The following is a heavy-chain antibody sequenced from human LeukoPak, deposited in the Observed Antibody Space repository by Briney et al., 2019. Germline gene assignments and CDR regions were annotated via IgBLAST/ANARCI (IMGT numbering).Heavy chain of an antibody. V-gene: IGHV4-34*01. CDR3: ARYCSGGSCYSGGAFDT. Sequence: SETLSLTCAVYGGSFSGYYWSWIRQPPGKGLEWIGEINHSGSTNYNPSLKSRVTISVDTSKNQFSLKLSSVTAADTAVYYCARYCSGGSCYSGGAFDTWGQGTMVTVSS. CDR1: GGSFSGYY. CDR2: INHSGST. D-gene: IGHD2-15*01. J-gene: IGHJ3*02.